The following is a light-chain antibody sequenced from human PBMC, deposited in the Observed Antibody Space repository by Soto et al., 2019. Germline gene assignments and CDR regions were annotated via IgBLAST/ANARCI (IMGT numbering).Light chain of an antibody. Sequence: EIVLTPSPGTLSLSPGEIATLSCRASQSVSSGYLAWYQQKPGQAPRLLMYDASIRATGIPDRFSGSGSGTDFTLTISRLEPEDFAVYYCQQYGNSPPFSFGQGTKLEIK. V-gene: IGKV3-20*01. CDR2: DAS. CDR3: QQYGNSPPFS. J-gene: IGKJ2*03. CDR1: QSVSSGY.